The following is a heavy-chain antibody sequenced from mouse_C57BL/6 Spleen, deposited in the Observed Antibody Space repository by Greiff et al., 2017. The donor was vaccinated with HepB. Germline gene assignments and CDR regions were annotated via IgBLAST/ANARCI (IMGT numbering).Heavy chain of an antibody. D-gene: IGHD1-1*01. CDR1: GYSFTDYN. CDR2: INPNYGTT. V-gene: IGHV1-39*01. Sequence: EVQLQQSGPELVKPGASVKISCKASGYSFTDYNMNWVKQSNGKSLEWIGVINPNYGTTSYNQKFKGKATLTVDQSSSTAYMQLNSLTSEDSAVYSCARRYGSSYVGAMDYWGQGTSVTVSS. CDR3: ARRYGSSYVGAMDY. J-gene: IGHJ4*01.